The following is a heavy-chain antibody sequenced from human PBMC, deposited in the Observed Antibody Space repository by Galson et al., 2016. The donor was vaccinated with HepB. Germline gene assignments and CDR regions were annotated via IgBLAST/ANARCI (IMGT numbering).Heavy chain of an antibody. J-gene: IGHJ4*02. V-gene: IGHV5-51*01. Sequence: QSGAEVKKPGESLKISCKASGYSFTNYWIGWVRQMPGKGLEWMGIIYPGDSDTKFSPSFQGQVTISVDRSITTAYLQWSSLQASDSAMYSFPCSRRGTGWYPLVDYWGQGTLVTVSS. CDR3: PCSRRGTGWYPLVDY. CDR1: GYSFTNYW. D-gene: IGHD6-19*01. CDR2: IYPGDSDT.